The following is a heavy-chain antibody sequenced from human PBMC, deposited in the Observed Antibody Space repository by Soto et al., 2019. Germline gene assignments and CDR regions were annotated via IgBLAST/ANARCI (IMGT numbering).Heavy chain of an antibody. Sequence: PVGSLRLSCAASGFTFSSYGMHWVRQAPGKGLEWVAVISYDGSNKYYADSVKGRFTISRDNSKNTLYLQMNSLRAEDTAVYYCAKGLAYYYDSSGYLFFDYWGQGTLVTVSS. CDR1: GFTFSSYG. V-gene: IGHV3-30*18. D-gene: IGHD3-22*01. J-gene: IGHJ4*02. CDR3: AKGLAYYYDSSGYLFFDY. CDR2: ISYDGSNK.